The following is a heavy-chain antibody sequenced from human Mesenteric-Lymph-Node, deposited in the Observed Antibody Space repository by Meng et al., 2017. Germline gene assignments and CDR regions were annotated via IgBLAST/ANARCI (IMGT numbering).Heavy chain of an antibody. J-gene: IGHJ4*02. CDR1: GYTFTSYA. D-gene: IGHD6-13*01. CDR3: ARDAYSSSWYHY. CDR2: INPNSGGA. Sequence: QVQLVRSGAELKNPGASVKVSGNASGYTFTSYAMKWVRQAPGQGLEWMGRINPNSGGANYAQKFQGRVTMTRDTSTSTVYMELSSLRSEDTAVYYCARDAYSSSWYHYWGQGTLVTVSS. V-gene: IGHV1-2*06.